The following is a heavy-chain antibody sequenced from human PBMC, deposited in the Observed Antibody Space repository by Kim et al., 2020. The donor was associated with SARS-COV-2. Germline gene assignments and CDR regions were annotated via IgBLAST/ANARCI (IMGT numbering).Heavy chain of an antibody. J-gene: IGHJ6*02. D-gene: IGHD3-22*01. CDR3: AKDAYYYDSSGYYYPNYYYYYGMDV. Sequence: GGSLRLSCAASGFTFSSYGMHWVRQAPGKGLEWVAVISYDGSNKYYADSVKGRFTISRDNSKNTLYLQMNSLRAEDTAVYYCAKDAYYYDSSGYYYPNYYYYYGMDVWGQGTMVTVSS. V-gene: IGHV3-30*18. CDR2: ISYDGSNK. CDR1: GFTFSSYG.